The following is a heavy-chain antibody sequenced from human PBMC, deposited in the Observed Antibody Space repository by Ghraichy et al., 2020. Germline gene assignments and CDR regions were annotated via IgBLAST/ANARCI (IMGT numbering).Heavy chain of an antibody. J-gene: IGHJ4*02. CDR1: GFTFRSHA. CDR2: IGGSGAQT. D-gene: IGHD1-26*01. V-gene: IGHV3-23*01. Sequence: GGSLRLSCAASGFTFRSHAMTWVRQPPGKGLEWVAAIGGSGAQTFYADSVRGRFTISRDNSKDTLYLHMNNLRAEDTAVYYCTSRGISVREEWGSLDDWGQGTLVTVS. CDR3: TSRGISVREEWGSLDD.